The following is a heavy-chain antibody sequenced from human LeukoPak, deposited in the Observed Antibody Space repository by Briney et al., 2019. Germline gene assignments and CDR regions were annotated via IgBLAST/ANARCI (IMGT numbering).Heavy chain of an antibody. CDR3: ARDPGFVPFHYMDV. CDR2: IYSDGNT. V-gene: IGHV3-53*01. Sequence: GGSLRLSCLVSGFTVGNNHMSWVRQAPGKGLEWVSVIYSDGNTFYADSVKGRFTISRDISMNTLHLQMNSLRGEDTAVYYCARDPGFVPFHYMDVWGKGTTVTVSS. CDR1: GFTVGNNH. D-gene: IGHD2-8*01. J-gene: IGHJ6*03.